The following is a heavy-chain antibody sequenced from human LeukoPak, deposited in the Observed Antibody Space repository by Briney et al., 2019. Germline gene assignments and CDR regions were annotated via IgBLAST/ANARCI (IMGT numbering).Heavy chain of an antibody. J-gene: IGHJ4*02. CDR2: IYSGGST. CDR1: GFTVSSNY. Sequence: TGGSLRLSCAASGFTVSSNYMSWVRQAPGKGLEWVSLIYSGGSTYYAGSVKGRFTISRDNSKNTLYLQMNSLRAEDTAVYYCAKAPIVVVVPRLGPYYFDYWGQGTLVTVSS. D-gene: IGHD2-15*01. CDR3: AKAPIVVVVPRLGPYYFDY. V-gene: IGHV3-53*01.